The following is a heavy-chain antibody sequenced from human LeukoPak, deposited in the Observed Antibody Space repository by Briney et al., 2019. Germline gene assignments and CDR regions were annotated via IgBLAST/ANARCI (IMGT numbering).Heavy chain of an antibody. CDR3: ARRSSLDY. J-gene: IGHJ4*02. CDR1: GFTFSDYY. V-gene: IGHV3-11*06. CDR2: ISGRSEHT. Sequence: GGSMRLSCAASGFTFSDYYMSWVRQAPGKGLEWISYISGRSEHTKYADSVKGRFTISRDNAKNSLYLQMNSLRAEDTAVYYCARRSSLDYWGQGTLVTVSS. D-gene: IGHD6-13*01.